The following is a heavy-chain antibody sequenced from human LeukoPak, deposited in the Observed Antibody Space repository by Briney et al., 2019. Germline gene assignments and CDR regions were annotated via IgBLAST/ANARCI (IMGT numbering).Heavy chain of an antibody. Sequence: GVLKLFCAASGFTFRNHWMHLVRQAPGEGLGWVSHIKPDGSITDYADPVKGRFTISRDNAKNTVYLQMHSLRAEDTAIYYCVRDAIRGFNYWGQGILVTVSS. V-gene: IGHV3-74*01. CDR2: IKPDGSIT. CDR3: VRDAIRGFNY. J-gene: IGHJ4*02. CDR1: GFTFRNHW.